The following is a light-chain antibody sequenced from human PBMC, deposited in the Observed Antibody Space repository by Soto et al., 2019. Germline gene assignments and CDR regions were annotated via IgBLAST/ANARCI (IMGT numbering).Light chain of an antibody. J-gene: IGKJ4*01. CDR2: ASS. Sequence: DIQMTQSPSSLSASVGDRVTITCRASQSIIRYLNWYQQKPGKAPKLLIYASSRLESGVPSRFNGSGSGTDFTLAISRLQPEDCATYYCQQSYSIPPLTFGGGTKVAIK. CDR1: QSIIRY. CDR3: QQSYSIPPLT. V-gene: IGKV1-39*01.